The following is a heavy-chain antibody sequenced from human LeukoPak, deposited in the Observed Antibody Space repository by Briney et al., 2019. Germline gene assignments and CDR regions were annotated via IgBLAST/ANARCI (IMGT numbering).Heavy chain of an antibody. CDR3: ARNITSVIPAGYFDY. CDR2: IYNTWST. Sequence: PSETLSLTCSVSGGSIGSGRYYWAWIRQPPGKGLEWIGSIYNTWSTSYNPSLKSRVTMSVDTSKNQFSLRLSSVTAAGTAVYYCARNITSVIPAGYFDYWGQGTLVTVSS. D-gene: IGHD2-2*01. CDR1: GGSIGSGRYY. J-gene: IGHJ4*02. V-gene: IGHV4-39*01.